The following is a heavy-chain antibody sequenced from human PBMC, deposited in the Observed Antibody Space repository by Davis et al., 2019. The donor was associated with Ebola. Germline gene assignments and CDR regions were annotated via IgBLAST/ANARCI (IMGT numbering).Heavy chain of an antibody. CDR3: ARDRITIFGVVTIHYGMDV. CDR2: IYSGGTT. V-gene: IGHV3-53*01. CDR1: GFTVSSNY. Sequence: GGSLRLSCAASGFTVSSNYMNWVRQAPGKGLEWVSVIYSGGTTYYADSVKGRFTISRDNAKNTLYLQMNSLRAEDTAVYYCARDRITIFGVVTIHYGMDVWGQGTTVTVSS. J-gene: IGHJ6*02. D-gene: IGHD3-3*01.